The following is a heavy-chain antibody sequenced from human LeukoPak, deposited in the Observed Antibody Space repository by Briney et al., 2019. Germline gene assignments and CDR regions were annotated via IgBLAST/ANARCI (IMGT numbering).Heavy chain of an antibody. J-gene: IGHJ4*02. Sequence: GGSLRLSCAASGFTFSSYAMSWVRQAPGKGLGWVSAISGSGGSTYYADSVKGQFTISRDNSKNTLYLQMNSLRAEDTAVYYCAKDDLRYSSSWYFDYWGQGTLVTVSS. V-gene: IGHV3-23*01. CDR3: AKDDLRYSSSWYFDY. D-gene: IGHD6-13*01. CDR1: GFTFSSYA. CDR2: ISGSGGST.